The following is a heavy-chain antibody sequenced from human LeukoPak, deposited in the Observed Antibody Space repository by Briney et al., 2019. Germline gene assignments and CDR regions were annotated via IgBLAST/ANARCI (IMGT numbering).Heavy chain of an antibody. CDR2: IYPGDYDT. D-gene: IGHD1-14*01. CDR3: AGHSFETVDASDV. CDR1: GFNFNNYW. J-gene: IGHJ3*01. V-gene: IGHV5-51*01. Sequence: GSLKISCEASGFNFNNYWVGWVRQMPGKGLEWMGIIYPGDYDTRYSPSFQGHVTISVDKSISTAYLQWRSLRASDTAMYFCAGHSFETVDASDVWGQGTIVTVSA.